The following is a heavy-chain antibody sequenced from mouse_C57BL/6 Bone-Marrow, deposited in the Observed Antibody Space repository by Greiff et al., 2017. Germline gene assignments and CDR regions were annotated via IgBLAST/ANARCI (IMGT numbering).Heavy chain of an antibody. CDR2: IWTGGGT. V-gene: IGHV2-9-1*01. J-gene: IGHJ1*03. Sequence: QVQLQQSGPGLVAPSQSLSITCTVSGFSLTSYAISWVRQPPGKGLEWLGVIWTGGGTNYNSALKSRLSISKDNSKSQVFLKMNSLQTDDTARYYCASFTTVVAPALDVWGTGTTVTVSS. CDR3: ASFTTVVAPALDV. CDR1: GFSLTSYA. D-gene: IGHD1-1*01.